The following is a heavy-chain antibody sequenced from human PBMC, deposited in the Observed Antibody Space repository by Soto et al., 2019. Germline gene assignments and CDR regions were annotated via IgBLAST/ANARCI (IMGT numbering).Heavy chain of an antibody. Sequence: ASVKVSCKASGYTFTSYGISWVRQAPGQGLEWMGWISAYNGNTNYAQKLQGRVTMTTDTSTSTAYMELRSLRSDDTAVYYCGRVADSSGYYTLYYFDYWGQGTLVTVSS. CDR1: GYTFTSYG. J-gene: IGHJ4*02. D-gene: IGHD3-22*01. V-gene: IGHV1-18*01. CDR2: ISAYNGNT. CDR3: GRVADSSGYYTLYYFDY.